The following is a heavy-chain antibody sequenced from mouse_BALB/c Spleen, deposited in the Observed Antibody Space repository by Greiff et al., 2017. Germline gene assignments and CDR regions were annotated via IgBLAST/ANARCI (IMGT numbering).Heavy chain of an antibody. D-gene: IGHD2-4*01. V-gene: IGHV1-9*01. CDR2: ILPGSGST. J-gene: IGHJ3*01. CDR3: ASSMITSPLFAY. CDR1: GYTFSSYW. Sequence: QVQLQQSGAELMKPGASVKISCKATGYTFSSYWIEWVKQRPGHGLEWIGEILPGSGSTNYNEKFKGKATFTADTSSNTAYMQLSSLTSEDSAVYYCASSMITSPLFAYWGQGTLVTVSA.